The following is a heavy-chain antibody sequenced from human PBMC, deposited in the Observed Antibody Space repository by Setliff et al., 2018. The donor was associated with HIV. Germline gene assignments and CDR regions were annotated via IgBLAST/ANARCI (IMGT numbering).Heavy chain of an antibody. CDR3: AGGRTSAFHI. V-gene: IGHV3-30*02. J-gene: IGHJ3*02. Sequence: GGSLRLSCVASGFSFSDHAMHWVRQVPGKGLEWLAFIRFDATNTYYADSVKGRFTISRDNSKNTVSLQMERLRPEDTGIYSCAGGRTSAFHIWGQGTRVTVSS. CDR2: IRFDATNT. D-gene: IGHD2-8*01. CDR1: GFSFSDHA.